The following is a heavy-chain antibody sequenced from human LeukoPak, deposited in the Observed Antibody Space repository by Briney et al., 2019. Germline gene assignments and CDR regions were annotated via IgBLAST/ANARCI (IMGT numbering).Heavy chain of an antibody. D-gene: IGHD2-21*01. CDR1: GFAFGSEA. CDR3: AKDYSNGPDAFDI. CDR2: ISPGGGTT. J-gene: IGHJ3*02. V-gene: IGHV3-23*01. Sequence: GGSLRLSCAVSGFAFGSEAMSWVRQSPARGLEWVASISPGGGTTYYADYVKGRFTISRDNSKNTLYLQMNSLRAEDTAVYYCAKDYSNGPDAFDIWGQGTMVTVSS.